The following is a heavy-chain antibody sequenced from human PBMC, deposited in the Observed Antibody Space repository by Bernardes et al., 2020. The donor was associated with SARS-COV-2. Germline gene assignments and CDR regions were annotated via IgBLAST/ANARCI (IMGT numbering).Heavy chain of an antibody. CDR3: ARWFGMITRAWFDP. D-gene: IGHD3-16*01. J-gene: IGHJ5*02. V-gene: IGHV2-5*02. CDR2: IYWDDDK. CDR1: GFSLSTSGLG. Sequence: SGPTLVKPTQTLTLTCTFSGFSLSTSGLGVGWIRQPPGKALEWLALIYWDDDKRYSPSLKSRLSITKDTSKNQVVLTMTNMDPVDTATYYFARWFGMITRAWFDPWGQGTLVTVSS.